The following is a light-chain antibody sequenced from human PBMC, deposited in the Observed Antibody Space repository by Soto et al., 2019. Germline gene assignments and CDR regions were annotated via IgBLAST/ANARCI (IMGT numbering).Light chain of an antibody. CDR2: DAS. CDR1: RSISSW. Sequence: DIQMTQSPSTLSASVGDRVTITCRASRSISSWLSWYHHKPGKAPKRLIYDASSLESGVPSRFSGSGSGTEFTLTISSLQPDDFATYYCQQYNSYSPTFGQGTKVDIK. V-gene: IGKV1-5*01. J-gene: IGKJ1*01. CDR3: QQYNSYSPT.